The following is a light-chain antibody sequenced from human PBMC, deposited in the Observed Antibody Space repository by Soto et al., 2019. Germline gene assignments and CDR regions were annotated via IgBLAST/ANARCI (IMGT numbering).Light chain of an antibody. CDR2: EAS. J-gene: IGKJ1*01. CDR3: QQYGRSPGT. CDR1: QSVSCSY. V-gene: IGKV3-20*01. Sequence: EIVLTQSPCTLSLSPGERATLSCRASQSVSCSYLAWYQQKPGPAPRLLIYEASIRATGIPDRFSGSGSGTDFTLTISRLEPEDFAVFYCQQYGRSPGTFGQGTKVEIK.